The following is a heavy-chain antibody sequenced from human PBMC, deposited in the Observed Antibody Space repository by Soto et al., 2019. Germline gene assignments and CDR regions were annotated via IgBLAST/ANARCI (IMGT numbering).Heavy chain of an antibody. J-gene: IGHJ4*02. CDR1: GFTFSSYA. V-gene: IGHV3-30-3*01. Sequence: QVQLVESGGGVVQPGRSLRLSCAASGFTFSSYAMHWVRQAPGKGLEWVAVISYDGSNKYYADSVKGRFTISRDNSKNTLYLQMNSLRAEDTAVYYCASFDSSSSFDYWGQGTLVTVSS. D-gene: IGHD6-6*01. CDR2: ISYDGSNK. CDR3: ASFDSSSSFDY.